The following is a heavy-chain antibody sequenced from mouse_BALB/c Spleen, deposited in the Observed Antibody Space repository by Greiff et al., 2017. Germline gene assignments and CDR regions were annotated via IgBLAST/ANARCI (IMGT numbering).Heavy chain of an antibody. Sequence: DVKLVESGGDLVKPGGSLKLSCAASGFTFSSYGMSWVRQTPDKRLEWVATISSGGSYTYYPDSVKGRFTISRDNAKNTLYLQMSSLKSEDTAMYYCARHEDYGNYPYWYFDVWGAGTTVTVSS. V-gene: IGHV5-6*02. CDR3: ARHEDYGNYPYWYFDV. CDR1: GFTFSSYG. J-gene: IGHJ1*01. D-gene: IGHD2-1*01. CDR2: ISSGGSYT.